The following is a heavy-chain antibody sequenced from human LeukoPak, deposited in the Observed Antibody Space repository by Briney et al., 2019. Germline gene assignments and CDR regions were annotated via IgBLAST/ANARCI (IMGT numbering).Heavy chain of an antibody. CDR2: ISYDGSNK. V-gene: IGHV3-30*18. CDR1: GFTFSSYG. Sequence: GGSLRLSCAASGFTFSSYGMHWVRQAPGKGLEWVAVISYDGSNKYYADSVKGRFTISRDNSKNTLYLQMNSLRAEDTAVYYCAKHHRSAIDYWGQGTLVTVSS. D-gene: IGHD2-15*01. J-gene: IGHJ4*02. CDR3: AKHHRSAIDY.